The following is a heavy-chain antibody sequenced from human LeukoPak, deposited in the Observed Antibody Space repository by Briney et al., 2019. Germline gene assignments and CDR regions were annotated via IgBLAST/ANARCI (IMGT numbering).Heavy chain of an antibody. CDR3: ASSVVRGDGKYYFDY. Sequence: PSETLSLTCAVYGGSFSGYYWSWIRQPPGKGLEWIGEINHSGSTNYNPSLKSRVTISVDTSKNQFSLKLSSVTAADTGVYYCASSVVRGDGKYYFDYWGQGTLVTVSS. CDR1: GGSFSGYY. CDR2: INHSGST. J-gene: IGHJ4*02. D-gene: IGHD2-2*01. V-gene: IGHV4-34*01.